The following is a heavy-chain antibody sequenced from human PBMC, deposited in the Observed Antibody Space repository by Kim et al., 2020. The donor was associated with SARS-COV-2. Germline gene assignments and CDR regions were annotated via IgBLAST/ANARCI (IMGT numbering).Heavy chain of an antibody. J-gene: IGHJ6*02. CDR2: ISSSSSTI. V-gene: IGHV3-48*02. CDR3: ARDRPLDDFWSGYFGDDYYYGMDV. CDR1: GFTFSSYS. Sequence: GGSLRLSCAASGFTFSSYSMNWVRQAPGKGLEWVSYISSSSSTIYYADSVKGRFTISRDNAKNSLYLQMNSLRDEDTAVYYCARDRPLDDFWSGYFGDDYYYGMDVWGQGTTVTVSS. D-gene: IGHD3-3*01.